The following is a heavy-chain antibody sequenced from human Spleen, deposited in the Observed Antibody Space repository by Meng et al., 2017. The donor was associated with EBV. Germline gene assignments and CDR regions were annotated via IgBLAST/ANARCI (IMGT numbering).Heavy chain of an antibody. J-gene: IGHJ5*02. CDR2: ISYSGST. V-gene: IGHV4-61*01. Sequence: HLLDAGPVRVRPWKTLSHTFTLSGGDVSSGSYYWGWIRQPPGKGLEWIGYISYSGSTNYNPSLKSRVTISVDTSKNQFSLKLSSVTAADTAVYYCARDNGDYVSDPWGQGTLVTVSS. CDR1: GGDVSSGSYY. D-gene: IGHD4-17*01. CDR3: ARDNGDYVSDP.